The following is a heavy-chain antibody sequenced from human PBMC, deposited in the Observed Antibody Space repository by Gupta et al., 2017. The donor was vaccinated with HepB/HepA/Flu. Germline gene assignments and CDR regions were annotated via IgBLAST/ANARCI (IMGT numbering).Heavy chain of an antibody. V-gene: IGHV4-39*01. D-gene: IGHD2-21*01. CDR1: GGSIRSSSYY. J-gene: IGHJ6*03. Sequence: QLQLQESGPGLVKPSETLSLTCTVSGGSIRSSSYYWGGLRQPPGKGLEWIGSSYYSGSTCYNPSLKSRVTISVDTYKNQFSLKLSSVTAADTAVYYCARQYCGGDCYYYYYYMDVWGKGTTVTVSS. CDR3: ARQYCGGDCYYYYYYMDV. CDR2: SYYSGST.